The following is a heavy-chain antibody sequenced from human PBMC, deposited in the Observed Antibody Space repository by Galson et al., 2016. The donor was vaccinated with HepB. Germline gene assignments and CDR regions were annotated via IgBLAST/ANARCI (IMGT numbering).Heavy chain of an antibody. V-gene: IGHV3-21*01. J-gene: IGHJ4*02. CDR3: ATVPILGAVARYLDY. Sequence: SLRLSCAASGLSFHTYSMNWVRQAPGKGLEWVSSISSSSSYLYYADSVKGRFSISRDNAKKSLFLQMNSLRVEDTAVYYCATVPILGAVARYLDYWGQGTLVIVSS. CDR2: ISSSSSYL. D-gene: IGHD3-3*01. CDR1: GLSFHTYS.